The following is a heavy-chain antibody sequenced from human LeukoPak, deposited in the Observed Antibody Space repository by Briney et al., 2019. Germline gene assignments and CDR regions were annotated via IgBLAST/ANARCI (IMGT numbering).Heavy chain of an antibody. Sequence: SETLSLTCAVYGGSFSGYYWSWIRQPPGKGLEWIGEINHSGSTNYSPSLKSRVTISVDTSKNQFSLKLSSVTAADTAVYYCARGGAVVVAARYRWFDPWGQGTLVTVSS. CDR3: ARGGAVVVAARYRWFDP. CDR2: INHSGST. D-gene: IGHD2-15*01. CDR1: GGSFSGYY. V-gene: IGHV4-34*01. J-gene: IGHJ5*02.